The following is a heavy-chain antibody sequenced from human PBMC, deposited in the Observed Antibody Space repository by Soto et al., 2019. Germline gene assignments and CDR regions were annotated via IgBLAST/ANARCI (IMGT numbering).Heavy chain of an antibody. D-gene: IGHD6-13*01. V-gene: IGHV4-59*01. J-gene: IGHJ4*02. CDR3: ARVGGYSSSWLYFDY. CDR2: IYYSGST. CDR1: GGSISSYY. Sequence: SETLSLTCTVSGGSISSYYWSWIRQPPGKGLEWIGYIYYSGSTNYNPSLKSRVTISVDTSKNQFSLKLSSVTAADTAVYYCARVGGYSSSWLYFDYWGQGTLVTVSS.